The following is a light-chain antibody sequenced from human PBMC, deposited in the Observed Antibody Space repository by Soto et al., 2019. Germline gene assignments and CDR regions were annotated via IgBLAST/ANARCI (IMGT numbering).Light chain of an antibody. CDR1: QSVSRS. CDR3: QQNALTPPWT. CDR2: AAS. J-gene: IGKJ1*01. Sequence: QLTQSPSSLSASVGDRVIITCRASQSVSRSLNWYQQKAGQAPKLLIYAASTLHSGVPSRFSGSGSGTEFTLTISSLQPEDFATCDGQQNALTPPWTFGHGTKVDVK. V-gene: IGKV1-39*01.